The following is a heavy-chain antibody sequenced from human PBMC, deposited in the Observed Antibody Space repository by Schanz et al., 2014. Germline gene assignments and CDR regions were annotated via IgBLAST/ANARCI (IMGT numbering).Heavy chain of an antibody. Sequence: EVHLLESGGGLVQPRGSLRLSCAASGFTFSTYWMHWVRQAPGKGLVWVSHINSDGTTTTYADSVKGRFTISRDNAENTLYLQMNSLRVEDTAVYYCAMGGYQLHHWGQGTLVTVSS. CDR1: GFTFSTYW. D-gene: IGHD1-7*01. CDR2: INSDGTTT. J-gene: IGHJ4*02. CDR3: AMGGYQLHH. V-gene: IGHV3-74*02.